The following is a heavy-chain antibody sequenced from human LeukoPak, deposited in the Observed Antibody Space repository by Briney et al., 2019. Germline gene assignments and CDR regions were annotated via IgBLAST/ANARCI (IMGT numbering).Heavy chain of an antibody. Sequence: GGSLRLSCAASGFTFSSYGMHWVRQAPGKGLEWVAVIWYDGSNKYYADSVKGRFTISRDNAKNSLYLQMNSLRAEDTAVYYCAKDSYSKGDFWGQGVLVTVSS. J-gene: IGHJ4*02. CDR2: IWYDGSNK. D-gene: IGHD6-13*01. CDR1: GFTFSSYG. CDR3: AKDSYSKGDF. V-gene: IGHV3-33*06.